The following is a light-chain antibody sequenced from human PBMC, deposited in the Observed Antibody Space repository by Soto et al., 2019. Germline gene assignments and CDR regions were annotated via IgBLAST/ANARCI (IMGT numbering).Light chain of an antibody. V-gene: IGLV2-23*01. CDR2: EGS. J-gene: IGLJ3*02. CDR3: CSYAGSSTLV. CDR1: SSDVGSYNL. Sequence: QSALTQPASVSGSPGQSITISCTGTSSDVGSYNLVSWYQHHPGKAPKLMIYEGSKRPSGVSNRFSGSKSDNTASLTISGLHAEDEADYYCCSYAGSSTLVFGGGTKLTVL.